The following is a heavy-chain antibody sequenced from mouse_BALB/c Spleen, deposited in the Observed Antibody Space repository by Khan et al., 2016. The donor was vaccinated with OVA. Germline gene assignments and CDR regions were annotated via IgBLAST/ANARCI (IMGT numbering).Heavy chain of an antibody. D-gene: IGHD1-1*01. V-gene: IGHV3-2*02. CDR1: GYSITSDYA. CDR3: ARIYGGDFDY. Sequence: EVQLVESGPGLVKPSQSLSLTCTVTGYSITSDYAWNWIRQFPGNKLEWMGHISYSGNTKYNPSLKSRISITRDTSKNQFFLQLNSVTTEDTATYYCARIYGGDFDYWGQGTTLTFSS. J-gene: IGHJ2*01. CDR2: ISYSGNT.